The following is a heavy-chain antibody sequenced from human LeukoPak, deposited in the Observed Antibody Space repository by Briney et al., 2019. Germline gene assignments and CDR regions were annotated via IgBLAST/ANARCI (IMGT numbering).Heavy chain of an antibody. V-gene: IGHV1-69*13. CDR1: GGTFSSYA. Sequence: SVKVSCKASGGTFSSYAISWVRQAPGQGLEWMGGIIPIFGTANYAQKFQGRVTIAADESTSTAYMELSSLRSEDTAVYYCARSNLESGYIYYWGQGTLVTVSS. CDR3: ARSNLESGYIYY. CDR2: IIPIFGTA. D-gene: IGHD3-3*01. J-gene: IGHJ4*02.